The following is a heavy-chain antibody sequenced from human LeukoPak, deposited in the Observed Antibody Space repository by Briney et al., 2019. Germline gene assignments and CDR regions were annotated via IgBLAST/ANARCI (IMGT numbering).Heavy chain of an antibody. CDR1: GGSISRHY. Sequence: SETLSLTCTVSGGSISRHYWSWIRQPPGKGLEWIGYVYYSGSTNYNPSLKSRVTISVDTSNNQFSLRLTSVTAAGTAMYYCARLSLVFDQYFFDSWGRGALVTVSA. V-gene: IGHV4-59*08. D-gene: IGHD2/OR15-2a*01. CDR2: VYYSGST. J-gene: IGHJ4*02. CDR3: ARLSLVFDQYFFDS.